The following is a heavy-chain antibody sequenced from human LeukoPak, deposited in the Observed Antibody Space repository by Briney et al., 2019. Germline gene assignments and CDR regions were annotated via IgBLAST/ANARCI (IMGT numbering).Heavy chain of an antibody. Sequence: GGSLRLSCAAPGFTFSSCSMNWVRQAPGKGLEWVSSISSTSSYISYTDSVKGRFTISRDNAKNSLYLQMNSLRAEDTAVYYCVRDFRSADYWGQGILVTVSS. CDR3: VRDFRSADY. CDR2: ISSTSSYI. CDR1: GFTFSSCS. V-gene: IGHV3-21*01. J-gene: IGHJ4*02.